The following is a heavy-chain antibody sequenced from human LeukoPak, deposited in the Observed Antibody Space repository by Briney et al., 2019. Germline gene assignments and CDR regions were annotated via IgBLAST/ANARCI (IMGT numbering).Heavy chain of an antibody. J-gene: IGHJ6*04. CDR1: GESFSGYY. Sequence: PSETLSLTCAVYGESFSGYYWSWIRQPPGKGLEWIGEINHSGSTNYNPSLKSRVTISVDTSNNQFSLKLSSVTAADTAVYYCARDEALPAATNMDVWGKGTTVTVSS. CDR3: ARDEALPAATNMDV. V-gene: IGHV4-34*01. CDR2: INHSGST. D-gene: IGHD2-2*01.